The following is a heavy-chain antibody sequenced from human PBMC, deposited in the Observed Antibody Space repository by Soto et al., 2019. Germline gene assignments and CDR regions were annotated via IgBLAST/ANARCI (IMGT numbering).Heavy chain of an antibody. V-gene: IGHV3-7*02. CDR3: XRDVXPXXSSLYLDAFXX. CDR2: INRDGSKK. CDR1: GFTLSAYW. Sequence: EVQLEESGGDLVQPGGSLRLSCAASGFTLSAYWMTWVRQAPGKGLEWVANINRDGSKKSYLDSVRGRFTXSRDXVGXXXXXXXXXXXXXXTALYYXXRDVXPXXSSLYLDAFXXWGQXXM. D-gene: IGHD6-13*01. J-gene: IGHJ3*02.